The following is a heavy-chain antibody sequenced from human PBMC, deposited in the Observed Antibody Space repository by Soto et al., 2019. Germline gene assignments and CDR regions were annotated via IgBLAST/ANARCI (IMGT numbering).Heavy chain of an antibody. Sequence: SVKVSCKASGGTFSSYAISWVRQAPGQGLEWMGGIIPIFGTANYAQKFQGRVTITADESTSTAYMELSSLRSEDTAVYYCARAPIRIAVAGTGYYYYGMDVWGQGTTVTVSS. CDR3: ARAPIRIAVAGTGYYYYGMDV. D-gene: IGHD6-19*01. J-gene: IGHJ6*02. CDR2: IIPIFGTA. V-gene: IGHV1-69*13. CDR1: GGTFSSYA.